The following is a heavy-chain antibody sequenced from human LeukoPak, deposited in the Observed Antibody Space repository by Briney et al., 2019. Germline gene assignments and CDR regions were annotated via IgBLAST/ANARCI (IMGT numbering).Heavy chain of an antibody. Sequence: PSETLSLTCTVSGGSISSGGYYWSWIRQHPGKGLEWVSAISGSGGSTYYADSVKGRFTISRDNSKNTLYLQMNSLRAEDTAVYYCAKIPVASLEGLGYYYYMDVWGKGTTVTVSS. J-gene: IGHJ6*03. D-gene: IGHD7-27*01. CDR3: AKIPVASLEGLGYYYYMDV. V-gene: IGHV3-23*01. CDR1: GGSISSGGYY. CDR2: ISGSGGST.